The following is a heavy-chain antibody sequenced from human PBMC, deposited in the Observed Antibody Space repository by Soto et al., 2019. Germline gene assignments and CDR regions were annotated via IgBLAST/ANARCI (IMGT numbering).Heavy chain of an antibody. CDR2: ISAYNGNT. V-gene: IGHV1-18*04. CDR1: GYTFTSYG. CDR3: ARDYQEQLADYYYYYGMDV. Sequence: ASVKVSCKASGYTFTSYGISWVRQAPGQGXEWMGWISAYNGNTNYAQKLQGRVTMTTDTSTSTAYMELRSLRSDDTAVYYCARDYQEQLADYYYYYGMDVWGQGTTVTVSS. J-gene: IGHJ6*02. D-gene: IGHD6-13*01.